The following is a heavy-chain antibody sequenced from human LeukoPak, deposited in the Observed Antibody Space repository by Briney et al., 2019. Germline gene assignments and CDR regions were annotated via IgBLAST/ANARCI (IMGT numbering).Heavy chain of an antibody. CDR1: GYTFTSYY. CDR3: ARDWQFPRPTIFGVVIGYYYYYYMDV. D-gene: IGHD3-3*01. CDR2: INPSGGST. Sequence: ASVKVSCKASGYTFTSYYMHWVRQAPGQGLEWMGIINPSGGSTSYAQKFQGRVTMTRDMSTSTVYMELSSLRSEDTAVYYCARDWQFPRPTIFGVVIGYYYYYYMDVWGKGTTVTVSS. V-gene: IGHV1-46*01. J-gene: IGHJ6*03.